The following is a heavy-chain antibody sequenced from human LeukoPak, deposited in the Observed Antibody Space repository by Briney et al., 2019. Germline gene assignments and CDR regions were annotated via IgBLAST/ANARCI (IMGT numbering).Heavy chain of an antibody. CDR2: IKQDGSEK. CDR1: GFTFSSYW. V-gene: IGHV3-7*01. Sequence: PGGSLRLSCAASGFTFSSYWMSWVRQAPGKGLEWVANIKQDGSEKYYVDSVKGRFTISRDNANNSLYLQMNSLRAEDTAVYYCARDVFGSSSWYFDPWGQGTLVTVSS. CDR3: ARDVFGSSSWYFDP. J-gene: IGHJ5*02. D-gene: IGHD6-13*01.